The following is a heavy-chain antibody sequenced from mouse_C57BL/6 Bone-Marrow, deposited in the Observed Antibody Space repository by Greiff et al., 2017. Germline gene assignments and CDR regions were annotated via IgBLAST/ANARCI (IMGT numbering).Heavy chain of an antibody. Sequence: QVQLQQSGAELVRPGASVKLSCKASGYTFTDYYINWVKQRPGQGLEWIARIYPGSGNTYYNEKFKGKATLTAEKSSSTAYMQLSSLTSEDSAVYFCAREGVSITTVVAGDYWGQGTSVTVSS. J-gene: IGHJ4*01. D-gene: IGHD1-1*01. CDR3: AREGVSITTVVAGDY. V-gene: IGHV1-76*01. CDR1: GYTFTDYY. CDR2: IYPGSGNT.